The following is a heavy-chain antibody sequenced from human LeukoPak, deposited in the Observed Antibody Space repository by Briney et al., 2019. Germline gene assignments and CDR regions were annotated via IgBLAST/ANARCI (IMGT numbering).Heavy chain of an antibody. CDR2: IYSGGST. V-gene: IGHV3-NL1*01. J-gene: IGHJ4*02. D-gene: IGHD3-22*01. CDR1: GFTFSSYS. Sequence: PGGSLRLSCAASGFTFSSYSMNWVRQAPGKGLEWVSVIYSGGSTYYADSVKGRFTISRDNAKNSLYLQMNSLRAEDAAVYYCHLSDSSGYYIDSWGQGTLVTVSS. CDR3: HLSDSSGYYIDS.